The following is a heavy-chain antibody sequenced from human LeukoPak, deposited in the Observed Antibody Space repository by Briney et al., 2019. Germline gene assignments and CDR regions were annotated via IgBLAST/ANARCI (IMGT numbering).Heavy chain of an antibody. CDR1: GYSFTGYY. CDR3: AREVNAVTDAFDI. Sequence: ASVKVSCKASGYSFTGYYMHWVRQAPGQGLEWMGWINGNSGGTNYAQKFQGRVTMTRDTSISTAYMELNGLRSGDTAVYYCAREVNAVTDAFDIWGQGTMVTVSS. D-gene: IGHD2-21*01. J-gene: IGHJ3*02. CDR2: INGNSGGT. V-gene: IGHV1-2*02.